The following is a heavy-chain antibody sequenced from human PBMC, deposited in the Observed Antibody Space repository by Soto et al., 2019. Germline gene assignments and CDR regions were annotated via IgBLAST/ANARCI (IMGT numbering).Heavy chain of an antibody. J-gene: IGHJ6*02. CDR3: ARDPSYYGMDV. CDR1: GYTFTSYA. Sequence: QVQLVQSGAEEKKPGASVKVSCKASGYTFTSYAMHWVRQAPGQRLEWMGWINAGNGNTKYSQKFQGRVTITRDTSASTAYTELSSLRSEDTAVYYCARDPSYYGMDVWGQGTTVTVSS. V-gene: IGHV1-3*05. CDR2: INAGNGNT.